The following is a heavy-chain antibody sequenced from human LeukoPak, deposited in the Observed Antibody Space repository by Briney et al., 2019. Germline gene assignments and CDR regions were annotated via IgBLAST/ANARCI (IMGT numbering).Heavy chain of an antibody. Sequence: GGSLRLSCAASGFTFSSYAMSWVRQAPGKGLEWVSAISGSGGSTYYADSVKGRFTISRDNSKNTLYLQMSSLRAEDTAVYYCARPPTAMVTVGIDYWGQGTLVTVSS. V-gene: IGHV3-23*01. D-gene: IGHD5-18*01. J-gene: IGHJ4*02. CDR1: GFTFSSYA. CDR3: ARPPTAMVTVGIDY. CDR2: ISGSGGST.